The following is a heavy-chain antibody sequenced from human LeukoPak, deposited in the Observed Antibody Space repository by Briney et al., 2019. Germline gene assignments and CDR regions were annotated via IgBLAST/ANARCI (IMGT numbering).Heavy chain of an antibody. D-gene: IGHD3-3*01. V-gene: IGHV3-30-3*01. Sequence: PGGSLRLSCAASGFTFSGYAMHWVRQAPGKGLEWVAVISYDGSNKYYADSVKGRFTISRDNSKNTLYLQMNSLRAEDTAVYYCASGKAYYDFWSGSPLDYWGQGTLVTVSS. J-gene: IGHJ4*02. CDR3: ASGKAYYDFWSGSPLDY. CDR2: ISYDGSNK. CDR1: GFTFSGYA.